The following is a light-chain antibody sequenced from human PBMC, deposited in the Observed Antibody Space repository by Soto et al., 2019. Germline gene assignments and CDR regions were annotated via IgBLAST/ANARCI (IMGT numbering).Light chain of an antibody. CDR2: DAS. CDR3: RDYNSYRT. Sequence: DIQMTQAASTLSESVGDRVTITCWASQSISSWLAWYQQKPGKAPKLLIYDASSLESGVPSRFCGSGSGTEFTFTFSSLQPADLATHYSRDYNSYRTCDRGTKVDIK. J-gene: IGKJ1*01. V-gene: IGKV1-5*01. CDR1: QSISSW.